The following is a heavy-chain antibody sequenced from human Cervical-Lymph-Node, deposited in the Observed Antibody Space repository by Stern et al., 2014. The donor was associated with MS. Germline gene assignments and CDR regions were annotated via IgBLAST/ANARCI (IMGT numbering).Heavy chain of an antibody. Sequence: VQLVESGGGVVQPGRSLRLACAASGFTFSRYGMHWVRQAPDKGLEWVAVIWYDGSNKCYADSVKGRFTISRDNSKNTLYLQMNSLRAEDTAVYYCARDSSKGGSNYWGQGTLVTVSS. D-gene: IGHD2-2*01. V-gene: IGHV3-33*01. CDR2: IWYDGSNK. J-gene: IGHJ4*02. CDR3: ARDSSKGGSNY. CDR1: GFTFSRYG.